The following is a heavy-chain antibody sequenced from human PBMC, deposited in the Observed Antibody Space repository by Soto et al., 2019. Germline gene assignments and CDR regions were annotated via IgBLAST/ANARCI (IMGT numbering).Heavy chain of an antibody. CDR1: GGSISSYY. Sequence: ETLSLTCTVSGGSISSYYWSWIRQPPGKGLEWIGYIYYSGSTNYNPSLKSRVTISVDTSKNQFSLKLSSVTAADTAVYYCARGVVTMVRGVIYNWFDPWGQGTLVTVSS. D-gene: IGHD3-10*01. V-gene: IGHV4-59*01. J-gene: IGHJ5*02. CDR3: ARGVVTMVRGVIYNWFDP. CDR2: IYYSGST.